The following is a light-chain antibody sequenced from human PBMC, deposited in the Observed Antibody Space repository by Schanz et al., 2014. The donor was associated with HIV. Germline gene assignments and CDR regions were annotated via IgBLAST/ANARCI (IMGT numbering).Light chain of an antibody. J-gene: IGLJ2*01. CDR3: SSFTRGTTPVI. CDR1: SGDVGPYDY. CDR2: GVT. V-gene: IGLV2-14*03. Sequence: QSALTQPASVSGSPGQSITISCTGSSGDVGPYDYVSWYQQHPGQAPKLLIYGVTDRPSGVSNRFSGSKSGNTASLTISGLQAEDEAVYYCSSFTRGTTPVIFGGGTKLTVL.